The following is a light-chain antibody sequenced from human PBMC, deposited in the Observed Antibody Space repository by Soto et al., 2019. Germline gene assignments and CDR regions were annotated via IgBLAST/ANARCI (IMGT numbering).Light chain of an antibody. J-gene: IGKJ1*01. Sequence: ILLTQSPSSLSASVGDRVTITCRASQSIRYWVAWYQHKPGKAPKLLIYDASTLESGVPTRFSGSGSGTEFTLTISSLHPDDFATYYCQQYNILSTFGQGTKVDIK. CDR3: QQYNILST. CDR1: QSIRYW. V-gene: IGKV1-5*01. CDR2: DAS.